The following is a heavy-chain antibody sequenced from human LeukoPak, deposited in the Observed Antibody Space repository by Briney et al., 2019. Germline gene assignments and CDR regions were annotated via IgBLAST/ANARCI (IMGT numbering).Heavy chain of an antibody. V-gene: IGHV3-30*14. CDR2: ISYDGSNK. J-gene: IGHJ3*02. CDR1: GFTFSSYA. Sequence: PGGSLRLSCAASGFTFSSYAMHWVRQAPGKGLEWVAVISYDGSNKYYADSVKGRFTISRDNSKSTLYLQMNSLRAEDTAVYYCARDNYILTGYYNAFDIWGQGTLVTVSS. D-gene: IGHD3-9*01. CDR3: ARDNYILTGYYNAFDI.